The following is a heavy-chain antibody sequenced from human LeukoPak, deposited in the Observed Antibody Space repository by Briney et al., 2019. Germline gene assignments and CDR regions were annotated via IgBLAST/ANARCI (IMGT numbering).Heavy chain of an antibody. D-gene: IGHD5-12*01. CDR3: AKDGGAGSAYDDLSLFDY. V-gene: IGHV3-9*01. CDR2: ISYNSGSI. J-gene: IGHJ4*02. CDR1: GFTFDDYG. Sequence: GGSLRLSCAASGFTFDDYGMHWVRQAPGKGLEWVSGISYNSGSIGYADSVGGRFTISRDNAENSLYLQMNSLRPEDTALYYCAKDGGAGSAYDDLSLFDYWGQGTLVTVSS.